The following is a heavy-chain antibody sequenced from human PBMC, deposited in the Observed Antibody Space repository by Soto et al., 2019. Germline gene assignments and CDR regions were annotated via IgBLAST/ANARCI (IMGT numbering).Heavy chain of an antibody. J-gene: IGHJ4*02. CDR3: AKDGGEMASIAYFDY. CDR2: ISYDGSNK. V-gene: IGHV3-30*18. Sequence: QVQLVESGGGVVQPGRSLRLSCAASGFTFSSYGMHWVRQAPGKGLEWVAVISYDGSNKYYADSVKGRFTISRDNSKNTLYLQMNSLRAEDTAVYYSAKDGGEMASIAYFDYWGQGTLVTVSS. CDR1: GFTFSSYG. D-gene: IGHD3-16*01.